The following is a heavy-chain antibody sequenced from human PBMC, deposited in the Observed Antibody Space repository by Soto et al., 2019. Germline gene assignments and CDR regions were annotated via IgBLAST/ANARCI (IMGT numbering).Heavy chain of an antibody. Sequence: TLYLTCTVSGGAINSAGYYWTWIRQHPGTGLEWIGYIYYSGMTHYNPSLMGRVTISSDTTKNQFSLRLKSVTAADTAVYYCARVRCTANSCFVFDPWGQGTLVTVSS. J-gene: IGHJ5*02. CDR3: ARVRCTANSCFVFDP. V-gene: IGHV4-31*03. CDR1: GGAINSAGYY. D-gene: IGHD2-2*01. CDR2: IYYSGMT.